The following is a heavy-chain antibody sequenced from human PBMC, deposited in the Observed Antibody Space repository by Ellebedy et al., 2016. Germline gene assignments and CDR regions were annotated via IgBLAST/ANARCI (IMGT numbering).Heavy chain of an antibody. J-gene: IGHJ3*02. D-gene: IGHD1-26*01. CDR2: INPTLGIV. Sequence: ASVKVSCKSSGGTFSRAAINWVRQAPGQGLEWMGRINPTLGIVIYAQDFQGKVTISADKSTSTAYMELSSLRSEDTAVYYCARDRGPAGADEAFDIWGHGTMVTVSS. V-gene: IGHV1-69*04. CDR3: ARDRGPAGADEAFDI. CDR1: GGTFSRAA.